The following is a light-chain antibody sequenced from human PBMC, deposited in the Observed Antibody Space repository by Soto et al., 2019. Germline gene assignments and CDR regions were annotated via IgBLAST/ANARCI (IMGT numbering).Light chain of an antibody. CDR1: QTVVSSY. CDR3: RQYGSSPYT. J-gene: IGKJ2*01. Sequence: EIVLTQSPGTLSLSPGERATLSCRASQTVVSSYVAWYQQKTGQAPRLLIYGASSRATGIPDRFSGSGSGTDFTLTINRLEPEDFAVYHCRQYGSSPYTFGQGTKLEIK. CDR2: GAS. V-gene: IGKV3-20*01.